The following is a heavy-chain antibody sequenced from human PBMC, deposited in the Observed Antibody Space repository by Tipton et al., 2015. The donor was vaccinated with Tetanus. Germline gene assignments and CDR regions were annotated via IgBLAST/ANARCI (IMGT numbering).Heavy chain of an antibody. CDR1: GGSISSSSYY. D-gene: IGHD6-6*01. CDR3: ARHGAEGIAARRSGLDY. CDR2: IYYSGST. J-gene: IGHJ4*02. Sequence: LRLSCTASGGSISSSSYYWGWIRQPPGKGLEWIGSIYYSGSTYYNPSLKSRVTISVDTSKNQFSLKLSSVTAADTAVYYCARHGAEGIAARRSGLDYWGQGTLVTVSS. V-gene: IGHV4-39*01.